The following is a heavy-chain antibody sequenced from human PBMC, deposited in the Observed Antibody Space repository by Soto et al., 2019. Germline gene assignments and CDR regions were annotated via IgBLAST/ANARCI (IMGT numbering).Heavy chain of an antibody. J-gene: IGHJ6*02. CDR2: LNGGTGQT. D-gene: IGHD1-1*01. CDR3: ARGKGMEENYYYYGMDI. CDR1: GYTFSTYA. Sequence: QVQVVQSGAEVKKPGASVKVSCKASGYTFSTYAIHWVRQAPGQSLEWMGWLNGGTGQTRYSQRFQDRVTITRDTSASTAYMEVSSVRPEDTAVYYCARGKGMEENYYYYGMDIWGQGTTVTVSS. V-gene: IGHV1-3*01.